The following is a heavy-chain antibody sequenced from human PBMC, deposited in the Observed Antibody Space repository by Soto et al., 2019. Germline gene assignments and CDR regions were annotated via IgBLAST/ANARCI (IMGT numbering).Heavy chain of an antibody. CDR1: GLTFSSYA. D-gene: IGHD6-13*01. J-gene: IGHJ6*02. V-gene: IGHV3-23*01. Sequence: GGSLRLSCAASGLTFSSYAMSWVRQAQGEGLEWVSAISGSGGSTYYADSVKGRFTISRDDSKNTLYLQMNSLRAEDTAVYYCSQYSSRGELYYYYGMDVWGQGTTVTVSS. CDR3: SQYSSRGELYYYYGMDV. CDR2: ISGSGGST.